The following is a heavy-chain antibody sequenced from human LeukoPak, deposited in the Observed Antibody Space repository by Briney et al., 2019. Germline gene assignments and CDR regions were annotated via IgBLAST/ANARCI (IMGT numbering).Heavy chain of an antibody. Sequence: SETLSLTCTVSGGSVSSGYFHWSWIRQAPGKGLEWIGHDGHTNYNPSLRSRVTISIDTSSNQFSLRLNSVTAADTGVYYCATYYVGVGGRGHWGQGTLVTVSS. CDR1: GGSVSSGYFH. V-gene: IGHV4-61*01. D-gene: IGHD3-10*02. CDR2: DGHT. CDR3: ATYYVGVGGRGH. J-gene: IGHJ4*02.